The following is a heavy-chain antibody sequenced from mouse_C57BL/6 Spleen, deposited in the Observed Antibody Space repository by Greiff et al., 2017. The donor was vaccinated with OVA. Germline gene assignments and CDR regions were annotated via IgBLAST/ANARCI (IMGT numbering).Heavy chain of an antibody. V-gene: IGHV1-15*01. D-gene: IGHD4-1*01. Sequence: QVQLQQSGAELVRPGASVTLSCKASGYTFTDYEMHWVKQTPVHGLEWIGAIDPETGGTAYNQKFKGKAILTADKSSSTAYMELRSLTSEDSAVYYCTRKGGYWAYCDYWGQGTTLTVSS. CDR1: GYTFTDYE. CDR3: TRKGGYWAYCDY. J-gene: IGHJ2*01. CDR2: IDPETGGT.